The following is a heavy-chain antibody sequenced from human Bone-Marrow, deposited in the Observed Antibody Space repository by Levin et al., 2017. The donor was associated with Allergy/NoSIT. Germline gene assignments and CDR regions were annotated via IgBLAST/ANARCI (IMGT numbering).Heavy chain of an antibody. J-gene: IGHJ6*02. CDR2: VYYKGVS. CDR1: GDSIRTDY. Sequence: SETLSLTCTVSGDSIRTDYWNWVRQPPGKGLEWIGFVYYKGVSFYNPSLGSRVTISTDTSKGQIFLKLTSVTAADTAVYYCAKDRDFYYGSGSRDNGMDVWGQGTTVIVSS. D-gene: IGHD3-10*01. CDR3: AKDRDFYYGSGSRDNGMDV. V-gene: IGHV4-59*01.